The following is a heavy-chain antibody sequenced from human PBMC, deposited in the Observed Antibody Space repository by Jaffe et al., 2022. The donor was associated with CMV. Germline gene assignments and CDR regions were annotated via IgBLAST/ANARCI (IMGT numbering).Heavy chain of an antibody. V-gene: IGHV4-39*01. CDR3: ARHFALELFGVPAEFDP. CDR1: GGSISSSSYY. CDR2: IYYSGST. D-gene: IGHD3-3*01. Sequence: QLQLQESGPGLVKPSETLSLTCTVSGGSISSSSYYWGWIRQPPGKGLEWIGSIYYSGSTYYNPSLKSRVTISVDTSKNQFSLKLSSVTAADTAVYYCARHFALELFGVPAEFDPWGQGTLVTVSS. J-gene: IGHJ5*02.